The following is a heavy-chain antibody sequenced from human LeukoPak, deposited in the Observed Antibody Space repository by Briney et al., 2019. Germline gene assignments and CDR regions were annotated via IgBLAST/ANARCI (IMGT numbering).Heavy chain of an antibody. J-gene: IGHJ6*02. CDR2: IKQDGSEK. CDR3: ARDLNIVVVPAHGMDV. D-gene: IGHD2-2*01. CDR1: GFTFSSYW. V-gene: IGHV3-7*01. Sequence: GGSLRLSCAASGFTFSSYWMSWVRQAPGKGLEWVANIKQDGSEKHFGDSVKGRFTISRDNAKKSLYLQMNSLRAEDTAVYYCARDLNIVVVPAHGMDVWGQGTTVTVSS.